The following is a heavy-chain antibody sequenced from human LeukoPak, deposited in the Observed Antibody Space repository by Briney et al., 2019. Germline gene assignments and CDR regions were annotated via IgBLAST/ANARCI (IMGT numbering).Heavy chain of an antibody. CDR3: ARVVPAVRYMDV. V-gene: IGHV4-34*01. D-gene: IGHD2-2*01. Sequence: SGTLSLTCAVYGGSFSGYYWSWIRQPPGKGLEWIGEINHSGSTNYNPSLKSRVTISVDTSKNQFSLKLSSVTAADTAVYYCARVVPAVRYMDVWGKGTTVTVSS. CDR2: INHSGST. J-gene: IGHJ6*03. CDR1: GGSFSGYY.